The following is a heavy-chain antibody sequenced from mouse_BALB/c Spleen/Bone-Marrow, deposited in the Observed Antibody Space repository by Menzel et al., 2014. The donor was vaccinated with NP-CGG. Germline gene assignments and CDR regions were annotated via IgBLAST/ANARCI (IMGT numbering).Heavy chain of an antibody. CDR3: ARRGTTDQYYYPMYY. Sequence: EVHLEESGGDFVKTGGSLKLSCAASGFTSSSYGVSWVRQTPDKRLEWVATISSGGSYTYYPDSVKGRFTISRDNANNTLYLQMSSLKAEDAAMYFCARRGTTDQYYYPMYYLGQGTSANVS. D-gene: IGHD1-1*01. CDR2: ISSGGSYT. CDR1: GFTSSSYG. V-gene: IGHV5-6*01. J-gene: IGHJ4*01.